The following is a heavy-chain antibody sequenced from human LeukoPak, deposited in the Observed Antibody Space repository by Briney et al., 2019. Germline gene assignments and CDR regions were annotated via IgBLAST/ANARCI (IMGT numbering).Heavy chain of an antibody. V-gene: IGHV1-18*04. CDR2: ISPYNGHT. J-gene: IGHJ4*02. CDR3: ARAGSGSGWYFDY. CDR1: GYDFTSVG. Sequence: ASVKVSCKASGYDFTSVGITWVRQAPGQGLEWMGWISPYNGHTRYVQKLQGRVTMTTDTSTSTTYMELRSLRFDDTAVYYCARAGSGSGWYFDYWGQGTLVTVSS. D-gene: IGHD6-19*01.